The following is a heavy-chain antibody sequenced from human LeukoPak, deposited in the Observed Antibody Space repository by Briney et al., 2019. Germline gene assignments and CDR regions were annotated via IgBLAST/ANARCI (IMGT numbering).Heavy chain of an antibody. CDR3: ARVQGYSYGGLGAFDI. J-gene: IGHJ3*02. CDR2: IYTSGST. Sequence: PSETPSLTCTVSCGSLSSYYWSRVRQPPGEGLGWIGRIYTSGSTNYNPSLKSRVTMSVDTSKNQFSLKLSSVTAADTAVYYCARVQGYSYGGLGAFDIWGQGTMVTVSS. V-gene: IGHV4-4*07. D-gene: IGHD5-18*01. CDR1: CGSLSSYY.